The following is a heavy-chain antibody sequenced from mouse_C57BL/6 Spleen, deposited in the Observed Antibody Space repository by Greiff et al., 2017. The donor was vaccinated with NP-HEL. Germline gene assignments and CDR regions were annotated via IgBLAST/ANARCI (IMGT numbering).Heavy chain of an antibody. D-gene: IGHD2-2*01. CDR1: GYTFTSYW. J-gene: IGHJ2*01. V-gene: IGHV1-50*01. CDR2: IDPSDSYT. CDR3: ARNGYDVLYYFDY. Sequence: VQLQQSGAELVKPGASVKLSCKASGYTFTSYWMQWVKQRPGQGLEWIGEIDPSDSYTNYNQKFKGKATLTVDTSSSTAYMQLSSLTSEDSAVYYCARNGYDVLYYFDYWGQGTTLTVSS.